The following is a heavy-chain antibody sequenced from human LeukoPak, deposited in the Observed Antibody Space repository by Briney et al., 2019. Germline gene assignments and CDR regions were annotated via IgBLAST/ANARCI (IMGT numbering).Heavy chain of an antibody. J-gene: IGHJ4*02. CDR1: GFTFRTDG. D-gene: IGHD2-2*01. V-gene: IGHV3-33*01. CDR2: IRDDGSKT. Sequence: QAGGSLRLSCGASGFTFRTDGMHWVRQAPGKGLEWVALIRDDGSKTYYGDSVKGRFTISRDNSKNTLYLQMDSLRAEDTAVYYCARDLYCSSTTCSHYYDYWGQGVLVTVSS. CDR3: ARDLYCSSTTCSHYYDY.